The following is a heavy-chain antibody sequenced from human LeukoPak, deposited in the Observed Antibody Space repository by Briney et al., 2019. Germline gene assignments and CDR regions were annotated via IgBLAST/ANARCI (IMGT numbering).Heavy chain of an antibody. CDR1: GGSISNSNW. Sequence: SETLSLTCAVSGGSISNSNWWSWVRQPPGKGLEWIGEIYHSGNTNYNPSLKSRVTITVDTSKNQFSLELNSVTAADTALHFCTTLYYYDTTGYYWRGFDYWGQGALVTVSS. V-gene: IGHV4-4*02. CDR2: IYHSGNT. CDR3: TTLYYYDTTGYYWRGFDY. J-gene: IGHJ4*02. D-gene: IGHD3-22*01.